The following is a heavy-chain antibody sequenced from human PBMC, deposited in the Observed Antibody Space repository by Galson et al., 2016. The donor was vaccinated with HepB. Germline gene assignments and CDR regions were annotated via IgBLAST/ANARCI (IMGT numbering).Heavy chain of an antibody. CDR3: ARVPSSGWFDY. CDR1: GLTFSSYA. Sequence: SLRLSCAASGLTFSSYAMHWVRQAPGKGLEWVAIIWSDGNQYLNADSVKRRFTISRDNSKNTLYLQMNSLRAEDTAVYYCARVPSSGWFDYWGQGTLVTVSS. D-gene: IGHD6-19*01. V-gene: IGHV3-33*01. J-gene: IGHJ4*02. CDR2: IWSDGNQY.